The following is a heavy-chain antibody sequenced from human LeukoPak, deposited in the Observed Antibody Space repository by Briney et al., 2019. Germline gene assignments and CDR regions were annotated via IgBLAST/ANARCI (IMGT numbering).Heavy chain of an antibody. CDR2: ISYDGSNK. J-gene: IGHJ4*02. V-gene: IGHV3-30-3*01. CDR3: AKPIVVGFDY. D-gene: IGHD2-2*01. CDR1: GFTFSSYA. Sequence: QPGKSLRLSCAASGFTFSSYAMHWVRQAPGKGLEWVAVISYDGSNKYYADSVKGRFTISRDNSKNTLYLQMNSLRAEDTAVYYCAKPIVVGFDYWGQGTLVTVSS.